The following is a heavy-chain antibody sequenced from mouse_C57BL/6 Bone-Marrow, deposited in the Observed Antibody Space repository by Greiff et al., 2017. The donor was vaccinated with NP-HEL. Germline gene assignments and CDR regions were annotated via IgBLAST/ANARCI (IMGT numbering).Heavy chain of an antibody. D-gene: IGHD1-1*01. CDR3: TLTYYYGSRGWYFDV. Sequence: VQLQQSGAELVRPGASVKLSCTASGFNIKDYYMHWVKQRPEQGLEWIGRIDPEDGDTEYAPKFQGKATMTADTSSNTAYLQRSSLTSEDTAVYYCTLTYYYGSRGWYFDVWGTGTTVTVSS. J-gene: IGHJ1*03. CDR2: IDPEDGDT. CDR1: GFNIKDYY. V-gene: IGHV14-1*01.